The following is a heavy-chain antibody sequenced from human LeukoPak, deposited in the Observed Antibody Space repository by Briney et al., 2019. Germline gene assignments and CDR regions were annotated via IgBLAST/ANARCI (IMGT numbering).Heavy chain of an antibody. CDR2: IRSDGSNK. J-gene: IGHJ6*03. Sequence: GGSLRLSCAPSGFTFSSYGIHWVRQAPGKGLEWVAFIRSDGSNKYYADSVKGRFTISRDNSKNTLYLQMNSLRAEDTAVYYCARDRQGYDNYYYYYYMDVWGKETTVTISS. D-gene: IGHD3-9*01. V-gene: IGHV3-30*02. CDR1: GFTFSSYG. CDR3: ARDRQGYDNYYYYYYMDV.